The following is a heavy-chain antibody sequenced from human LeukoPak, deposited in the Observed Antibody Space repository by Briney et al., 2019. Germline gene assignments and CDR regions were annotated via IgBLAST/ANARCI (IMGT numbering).Heavy chain of an antibody. CDR1: GFTFSSYA. CDR3: ARSSIAFFFDY. CDR2: ISSNGGST. Sequence: GGSLRLSCAASGFTFSSYAMHWVRQAPGKGLEYVSAISSNGGSTYYANSVKGRLTISRDNSKNTLYLQMGSLRAEDMAVHYCARSSIAFFFDYWGQGTLVTVSS. J-gene: IGHJ4*02. D-gene: IGHD2/OR15-2a*01. V-gene: IGHV3-64*01.